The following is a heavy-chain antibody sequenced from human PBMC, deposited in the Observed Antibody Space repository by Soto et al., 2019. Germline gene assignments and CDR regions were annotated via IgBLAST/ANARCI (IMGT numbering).Heavy chain of an antibody. CDR3: AKDRGSRVDYYGMDV. J-gene: IGHJ6*02. CDR2: LSSDATNK. V-gene: IGHV3-30*18. CDR1: GFTFSTYG. Sequence: QVQLVESGGGVVQPGRSLRLSCTASGFTFSTYGMHWVRQAPGKVLEWVAVLSSDATNKYYGDSVKGRFTISRDNSKNTLYFQMNSLTVEDTAVYYCAKDRGSRVDYYGMDVWGQGTTVTVSS. D-gene: IGHD3-10*01.